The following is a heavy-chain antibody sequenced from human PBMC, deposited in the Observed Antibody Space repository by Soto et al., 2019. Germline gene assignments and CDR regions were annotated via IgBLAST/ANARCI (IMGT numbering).Heavy chain of an antibody. CDR2: IYHTGRT. Sequence: QLQLQESGSGLVKPSQTLSLTCVVSGDSIRGSPYSWTWIRQPPGKGLEWIGNIYHTGRTSYNPSLRSRVIMSVDRSKNQFSLKLNAVTAADTAVYYCARYRILMPFRGPTHYSGMDVWGQGTTVSVSS. D-gene: IGHD3-16*01. CDR1: GDSIRGSPYS. CDR3: ARYRILMPFRGPTHYSGMDV. J-gene: IGHJ6*02. V-gene: IGHV4-30-2*01.